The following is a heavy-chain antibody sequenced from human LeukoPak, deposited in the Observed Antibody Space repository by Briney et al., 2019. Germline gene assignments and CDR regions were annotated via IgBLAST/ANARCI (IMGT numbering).Heavy chain of an antibody. Sequence: PSGTLSLTCNMSRGSMSFYYWNWIRQPAGKGLEWIGRIDTSRQTSYNPSLKNRVTISVDKSKNQVSLELRSVTVADTAVYYCARDDPPIESGSYLGVWYFDLWGRGTLVTISS. CDR2: IDTSRQT. D-gene: IGHD1-26*01. CDR1: RGSMSFYY. V-gene: IGHV4-4*07. CDR3: ARDDPPIESGSYLGVWYFDL. J-gene: IGHJ2*01.